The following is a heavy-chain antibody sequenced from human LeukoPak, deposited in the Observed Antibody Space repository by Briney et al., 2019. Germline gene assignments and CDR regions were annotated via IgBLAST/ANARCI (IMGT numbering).Heavy chain of an antibody. CDR3: ARGFNSSGWSWNY. D-gene: IGHD6-19*01. J-gene: IGHJ4*02. CDR2: IIPILGIA. V-gene: IGHV1-69*04. Sequence: ASVKVSCKASGGTFSSYAISWVRQAPGQGLEWMGRIIPILGIANYAQKFQGRVTITADKSTSTAYMELSSLRSEDTAVYYCARGFNSSGWSWNYWGQGTLVTVSS. CDR1: GGTFSSYA.